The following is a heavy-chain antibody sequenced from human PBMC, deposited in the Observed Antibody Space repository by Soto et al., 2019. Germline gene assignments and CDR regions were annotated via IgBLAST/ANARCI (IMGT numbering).Heavy chain of an antibody. J-gene: IGHJ6*02. D-gene: IGHD1-7*01. CDR1: GFTFTNYA. Sequence: GGSLRLSCAASGFTFTNYAMNWVRQAPGKGLEWVSTISGSGVSTYYADSVKGRFTISRDNSKKTLYLQMNSLRAEETAVYYCAKREGTTFSYYYGLDVWGQGTTVTVSS. CDR2: ISGSGVST. CDR3: AKREGTTFSYYYGLDV. V-gene: IGHV3-23*01.